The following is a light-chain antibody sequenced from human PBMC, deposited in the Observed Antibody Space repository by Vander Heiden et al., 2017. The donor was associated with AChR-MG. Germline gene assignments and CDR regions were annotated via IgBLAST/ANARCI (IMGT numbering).Light chain of an antibody. CDR3: QVWDSSSDHPFVV. CDR2: DDS. Sequence: SYVLTQPPSVSVAPGQTARITCGGNNIGSKSVHWNQQKPGQAPVLVVYDDSDRRSGIPERFSGSNSGNTATLTISRVEAGDEADYYCQVWDSSSDHPFVVFGGGTKLTVL. V-gene: IGLV3-21*02. CDR1: NIGSKS. J-gene: IGLJ2*01.